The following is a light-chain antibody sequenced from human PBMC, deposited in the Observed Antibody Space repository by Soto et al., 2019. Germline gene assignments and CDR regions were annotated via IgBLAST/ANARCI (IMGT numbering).Light chain of an antibody. J-gene: IGKJ2*01. CDR3: QQYGSSPYT. Sequence: EIVLTQSPGTLSLSPGERATLSCRASQSVSSSYLAWYQQKTGQAPRLLIYGASSKTTGIPVRFSGSGSGTDFTLTISRLEPEDSAVYYCQQYGSSPYTFGQGTKLEIK. V-gene: IGKV3-20*01. CDR2: GAS. CDR1: QSVSSSY.